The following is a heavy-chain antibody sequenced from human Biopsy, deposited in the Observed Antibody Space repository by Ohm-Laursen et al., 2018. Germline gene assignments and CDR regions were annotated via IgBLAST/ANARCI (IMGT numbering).Heavy chain of an antibody. Sequence: SDTLSLTCTVTDKSINKYYWSWLRQPAGKGLEYIGRILFSGDTNPDYNPSLKSRVTMSVDTSKNQFSLRLSSVTAADTAVYCCASLGRYCSGENCYGIDYWGQGTLVTVSS. D-gene: IGHD2-15*01. CDR1: DKSINKYY. CDR3: ASLGRYCSGENCYGIDY. J-gene: IGHJ4*02. V-gene: IGHV4-4*07. CDR2: ILFSGDT.